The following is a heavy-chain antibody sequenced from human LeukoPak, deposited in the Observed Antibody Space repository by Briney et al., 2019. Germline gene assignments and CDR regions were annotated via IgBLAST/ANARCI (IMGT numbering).Heavy chain of an antibody. Sequence: GGSLRLSCAASGFTFSSYSMNWVRQAPGKGLEWVSSISSSSSYIYYADSVKGRFTISRDNAKNSLYLQMNSLRAEDTAVYYCAKEYYDFWSGYPHDYWGQGTLVTVSS. J-gene: IGHJ4*02. CDR2: ISSSSSYI. CDR1: GFTFSSYS. V-gene: IGHV3-21*01. D-gene: IGHD3-3*01. CDR3: AKEYYDFWSGYPHDY.